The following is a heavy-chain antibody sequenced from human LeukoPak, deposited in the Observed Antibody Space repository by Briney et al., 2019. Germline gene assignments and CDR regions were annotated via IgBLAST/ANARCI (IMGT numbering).Heavy chain of an antibody. D-gene: IGHD3-22*01. CDR3: ARAPGTMIVVDY. CDR1: GFTFSSYA. Sequence: GRSLRLSCAASGFTFSSYAMHWVRQAPGKGLKWVAVTSFDGSDDYYADSVKGRFTISRDNSKNTLYLQMNSLRPDDTAVYYCARAPGTMIVVDYWGQGTLVTVSS. V-gene: IGHV3-30*04. CDR2: TSFDGSDD. J-gene: IGHJ4*02.